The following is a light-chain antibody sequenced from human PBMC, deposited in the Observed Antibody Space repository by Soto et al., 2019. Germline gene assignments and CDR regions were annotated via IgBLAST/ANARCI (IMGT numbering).Light chain of an antibody. Sequence: DIQMTQSPSTLSASVGDRVTITCRASQSISSWLAWYQQKPGKAPKLLIYKASSLESGVPSRFSGSGSGTEFTLTISILQPDDFAIYYCQQYNSYWTFGQGTKLEIK. V-gene: IGKV1-5*03. J-gene: IGKJ1*01. CDR1: QSISSW. CDR3: QQYNSYWT. CDR2: KAS.